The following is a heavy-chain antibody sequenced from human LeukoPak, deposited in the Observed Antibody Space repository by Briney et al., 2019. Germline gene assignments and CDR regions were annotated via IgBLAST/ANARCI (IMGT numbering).Heavy chain of an antibody. J-gene: IGHJ6*02. CDR3: ARDLGCSGGSCYSGLDYYYYGMDV. V-gene: IGHV1-3*01. CDR1: GYTITSYA. CDR2: INAGNGNT. Sequence: ASVKVSCKASGYTITSYAMHWVRQAPGQRLEWMGWINAGNGNTKYSQKFQGRVTITRDTSASTAYMELSSLRSEDTGVYYCARDLGCSGGSCYSGLDYYYYGMDVWGQGTTVTVSS. D-gene: IGHD2-15*01.